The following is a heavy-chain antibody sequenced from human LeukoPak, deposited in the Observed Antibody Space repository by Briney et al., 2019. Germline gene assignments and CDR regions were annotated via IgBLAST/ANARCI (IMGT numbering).Heavy chain of an antibody. CDR1: GFSISSSW. CDR3: ARDGRQLGY. CDR2: INQDGSEN. V-gene: IGHV3-7*05. J-gene: IGHJ4*02. D-gene: IGHD6-13*01. Sequence: GGSLRLSCAASGFSISSSWMSWVRQAPGKGLEWVANINQDGSENSYVDSVKGRFTISRDNAKNSLYLQMNSLRAEDTAVYYCARDGRQLGYWGQGTLVTVSS.